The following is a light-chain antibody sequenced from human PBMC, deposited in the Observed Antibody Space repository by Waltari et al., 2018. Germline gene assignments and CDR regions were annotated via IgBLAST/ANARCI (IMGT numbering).Light chain of an antibody. CDR1: QGVSKY. V-gene: IGKV3-20*01. CDR3: QKYGTLPAT. CDR2: DAS. J-gene: IGKJ1*01. Sequence: SCRASQGVSKYLAWYQPKPGPAPRLLIYDASTRATGIPDRFSGSGWGTDFSLTISRLEPEDFAVYYCQKYGTLPATFGQGTKVQ.